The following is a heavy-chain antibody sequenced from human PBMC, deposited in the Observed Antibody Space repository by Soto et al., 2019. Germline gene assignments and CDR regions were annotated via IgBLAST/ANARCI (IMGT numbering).Heavy chain of an antibody. D-gene: IGHD6-13*01. CDR2: IYYSGST. J-gene: IGHJ4*02. CDR1: GGSISSSSYY. Sequence: SETLSLTCTVSGGSISSSSYYWGWIRQPPGKGLEWIGSIYYSGSTYYNPSLKSRVTISVDTSKNQFSLKLSSLRSEDTAVYYCARDPAYSSSWYHYWGQGTLVTVSS. V-gene: IGHV4-39*07. CDR3: ARDPAYSSSWYHY.